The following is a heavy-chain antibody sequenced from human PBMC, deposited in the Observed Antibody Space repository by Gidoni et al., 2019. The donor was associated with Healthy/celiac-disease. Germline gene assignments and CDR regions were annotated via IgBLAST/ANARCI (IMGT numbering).Heavy chain of an antibody. J-gene: IGHJ6*02. CDR1: GFTVRSNY. CDR2: IYSGGST. Sequence: EVQLVESGGGLVQPGGSLRLSCAASGFTVRSNYMSWVRQAPGKGLEWVSVIYSGGSTYYADSVKGRFTISRDNSKNTLYLQMNSLRAEDTAVYYCAGTSGTSLYYYYGMDVWGQGTTVTVSS. CDR3: AGTSGTSLYYYYGMDV. D-gene: IGHD6-19*01. V-gene: IGHV3-66*01.